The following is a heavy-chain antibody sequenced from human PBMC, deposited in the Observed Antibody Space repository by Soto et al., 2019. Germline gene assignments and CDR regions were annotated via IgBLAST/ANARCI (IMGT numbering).Heavy chain of an antibody. CDR3: ARTGHRRVVVVAARPLNYYYYGMDV. V-gene: IGHV3-48*02. CDR2: ISSSSTI. J-gene: IGHJ6*02. D-gene: IGHD2-15*01. CDR1: GFTFSSYS. Sequence: PGGSLRLSCAASGFTFSSYSMNWVRQAPGKGLEWVSYISSSSTIYYADSVKGRFTISRDNAKNSLYLQMNSLRDEDTAVYYCARTGHRRVVVVAARPLNYYYYGMDVWGQGTTVTVSS.